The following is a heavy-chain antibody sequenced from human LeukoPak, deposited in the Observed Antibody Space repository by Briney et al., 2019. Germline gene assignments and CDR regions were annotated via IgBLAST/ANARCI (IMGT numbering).Heavy chain of an antibody. Sequence: SVNVSCKGSGGTFSIYAISWVRQGPGQGSEGMGGIIPIFGTANYAQTFQGRVTITAHESMSTAYMELSSLRSEDTAVYYCARATSPDDSSGYDYWGQGTLVTVSS. CDR2: IIPIFGTA. D-gene: IGHD3-22*01. J-gene: IGHJ4*02. CDR1: GGTFSIYA. CDR3: ARATSPDDSSGYDY. V-gene: IGHV1-69*01.